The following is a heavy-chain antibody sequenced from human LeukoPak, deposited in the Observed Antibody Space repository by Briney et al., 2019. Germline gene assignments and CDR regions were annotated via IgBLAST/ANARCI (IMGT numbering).Heavy chain of an antibody. V-gene: IGHV3-21*01. Sequence: GGSLRLSCAASGFTFSSYSMNWVRQAPGKGLEWVSSISSSSSYIYYADSVKGRFTISRDNAKNSLYLQMNSLRAEDTAVYYCARDNWGYYDFWSGYYTGYYYMDVWGKGTTVTVSS. CDR2: ISSSSSYI. CDR1: GFTFSSYS. CDR3: ARDNWGYYDFWSGYYTGYYYMDV. J-gene: IGHJ6*03. D-gene: IGHD3-3*01.